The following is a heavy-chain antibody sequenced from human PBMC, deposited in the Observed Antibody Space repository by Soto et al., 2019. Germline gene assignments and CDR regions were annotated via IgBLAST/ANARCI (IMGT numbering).Heavy chain of an antibody. CDR3: ARAVDFWSGYPFDY. Sequence: XXTLSLRCAVYGGSFSGYYWAWILQPPGKGLEWLGEINHGGTTYYNPSLKSRLTISVDTSRNQFSLQLTSVTAADTAVYFCARAVDFWSGYPFDYWGQGPLVTVSS. J-gene: IGHJ4*02. CDR2: INHGGTT. CDR1: GGSFSGYY. V-gene: IGHV4-34*01. D-gene: IGHD3-3*01.